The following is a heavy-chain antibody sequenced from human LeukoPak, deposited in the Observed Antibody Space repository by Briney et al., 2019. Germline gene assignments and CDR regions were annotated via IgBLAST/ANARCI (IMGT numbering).Heavy chain of an antibody. D-gene: IGHD7-27*01. V-gene: IGHV4-39*07. J-gene: IGHJ4*02. Sequence: SETLSLTCTVSGGSISSSSYYWGWIRQPPGKGLEWIGSIYYSGSTYYNPSLKSRVTISVDTSKNQFSLKLSSVTAADTAVYYCARHRHSDWGPRFDYWGQGTLVTVSS. CDR3: ARHRHSDWGPRFDY. CDR2: IYYSGST. CDR1: GGSISSSSYY.